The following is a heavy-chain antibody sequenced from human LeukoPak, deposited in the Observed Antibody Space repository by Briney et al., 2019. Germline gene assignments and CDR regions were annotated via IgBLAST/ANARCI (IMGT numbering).Heavy chain of an antibody. Sequence: PSETLPLTCTVSGGSIRSYYWNWIRQPPGKGLEWIGYIYYSGSTNYNPSLKSRVTISVDTSKNQFSLKLSSVTAADTAVYYCARGRFDILTGYYLDYWGQGILVTVSS. D-gene: IGHD3-9*01. CDR1: GGSIRSYY. V-gene: IGHV4-59*01. CDR2: IYYSGST. CDR3: ARGRFDILTGYYLDY. J-gene: IGHJ4*02.